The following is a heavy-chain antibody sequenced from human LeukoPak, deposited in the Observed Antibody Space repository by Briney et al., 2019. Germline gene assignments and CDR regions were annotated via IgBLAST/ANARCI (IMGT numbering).Heavy chain of an antibody. V-gene: IGHV3-30*03. CDR2: ISYDGSNK. Sequence: PGGSLRLSCAASGFTFSSYGMHWVRQAPGKGLEWVAVISYDGSNKYYADSVKGRFTISRDNSKNTLYLQMNSLRAEDTAVYYCAMGRVATDFFFDYWGQGTLVTVSS. CDR3: AMGRVATDFFFDY. CDR1: GFTFSSYG. J-gene: IGHJ4*02. D-gene: IGHD5-12*01.